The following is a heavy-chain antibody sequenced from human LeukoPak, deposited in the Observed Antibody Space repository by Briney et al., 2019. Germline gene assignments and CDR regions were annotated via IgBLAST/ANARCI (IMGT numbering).Heavy chain of an antibody. D-gene: IGHD5-24*01. CDR3: AKSQDGYNFDAFDI. CDR2: ISSSGVTI. CDR1: GFTFSDYS. Sequence: GGSLRLSCAASGFTFSDYSMRWIRQAPGKGLEWVSYISSSGVTIYYADSVKGRFTISRDNAKNSLYLQMNSLRAEDMALYYCAKSQDGYNFDAFDIWGQGTMVTVSS. J-gene: IGHJ3*02. V-gene: IGHV3-11*01.